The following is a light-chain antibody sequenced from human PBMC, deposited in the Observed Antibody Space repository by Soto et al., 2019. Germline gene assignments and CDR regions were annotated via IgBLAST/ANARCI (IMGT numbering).Light chain of an antibody. Sequence: QSALTQPASVSGSPGQSITLSCTGTSSDVGDYNYVSWYQQHPGKAPRLIIYEVSYRPSGVSNRFSGSMSGNTASLTISGLQAEDEADYYCSSYASSSTWVFGGGTKLTVL. CDR1: SSDVGDYNY. V-gene: IGLV2-14*01. J-gene: IGLJ3*02. CDR3: SSYASSSTWV. CDR2: EVS.